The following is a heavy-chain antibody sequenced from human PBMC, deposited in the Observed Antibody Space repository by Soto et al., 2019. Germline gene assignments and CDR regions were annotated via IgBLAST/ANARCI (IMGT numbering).Heavy chain of an antibody. CDR1: GGSVSSGSYY. V-gene: IGHV4-61*01. D-gene: IGHD4-17*01. Sequence: SETLSLTCPVSGGSVSSGSYYWSWIRQPPGKGLEWLGNIDYIGNTNYNPSLETRVTMSADTSKNQVSLRLNSLTAADTAVYYCARLDYGDSAFDFWGRGTLVTVSS. J-gene: IGHJ4*02. CDR2: IDYIGNT. CDR3: ARLDYGDSAFDF.